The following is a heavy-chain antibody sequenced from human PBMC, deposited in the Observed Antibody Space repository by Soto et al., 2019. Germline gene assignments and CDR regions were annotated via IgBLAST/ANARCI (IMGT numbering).Heavy chain of an antibody. D-gene: IGHD2-8*01. V-gene: IGHV4-31*03. J-gene: IGHJ4*02. CDR2: IYYSGST. Sequence: QVQLQESGPGLVKPSQTLSLTCTVSGGSISSGGYYWSWIRQHPGKGLEWIGYIYYSGSTYYNPSLKSRVTISVHPPKNQFPLKLSSLTAADTAVYYCARDMNGVLGMGHWGQGPLVTVSS. CDR1: GGSISSGGYY. CDR3: ARDMNGVLGMGH.